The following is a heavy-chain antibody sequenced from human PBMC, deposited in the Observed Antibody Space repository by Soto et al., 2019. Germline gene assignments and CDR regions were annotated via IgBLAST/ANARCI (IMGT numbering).Heavy chain of an antibody. CDR2: ISSSSTYI. V-gene: IGHV3-21*01. CDR3: AREDGSGDFDY. D-gene: IGHD6-19*01. Sequence: EVQLVESGGGLVKPGGSLRLSCAASGFTFSTYRMNWVRQAPGKGLEWVSFISSSSTYIYYADSVQGRFTISSDNAKKSLYLQMNSLRAEDTAVYYCAREDGSGDFDYWGQGTLVTVSS. J-gene: IGHJ4*02. CDR1: GFTFSTYR.